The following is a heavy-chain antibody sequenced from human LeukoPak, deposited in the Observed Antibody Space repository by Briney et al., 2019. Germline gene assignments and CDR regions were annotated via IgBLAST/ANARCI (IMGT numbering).Heavy chain of an antibody. CDR1: GFTFSTYS. CDR2: ISSSSTTI. CDR3: ARWCGSGWYDY. Sequence: GGSPRLSCAASGFTFSTYSMNWVRQAPGKGLEWVSYISSSSTTIYYADSVKGRFTISRDDAKNSLYLQMNSLRAEDTAVYYCARWCGSGWYDYWGQGILVTVSS. J-gene: IGHJ4*02. D-gene: IGHD6-19*01. V-gene: IGHV3-48*01.